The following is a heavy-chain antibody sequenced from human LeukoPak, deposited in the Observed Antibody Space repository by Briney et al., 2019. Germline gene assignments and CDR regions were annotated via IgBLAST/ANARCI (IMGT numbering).Heavy chain of an antibody. J-gene: IGHJ4*02. V-gene: IGHV1-69*05. CDR2: IIPIFGTA. CDR1: GGTFSSYA. Sequence: SVKVSCKASGGTFSSYAIGWLRQAPGQGLKWMGGIIPIFGTANYAQKFQGRVTITTDEYTSTAYMELSSLRSEDTAVYYCARHMGLYYYGSGALGFDYWGQGTLVTVSS. D-gene: IGHD3-10*01. CDR3: ARHMGLYYYGSGALGFDY.